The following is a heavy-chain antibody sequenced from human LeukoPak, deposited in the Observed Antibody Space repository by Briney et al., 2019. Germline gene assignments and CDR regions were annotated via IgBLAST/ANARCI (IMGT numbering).Heavy chain of an antibody. CDR3: AKNSYCSSTSCSPPLITRQYYFDY. CDR1: GGTFSSYA. J-gene: IGHJ4*02. CDR2: IIPIFGTA. Sequence: SVKVSCKASGGTFSSYAISWVRQAPGQGLEWMGGIIPIFGTANYAQKFQGRVTITADESTSTAYMELSSLRAEDTAVYYCAKNSYCSSTSCSPPLITRQYYFDYWGQGTLVTVSS. V-gene: IGHV1-69*01. D-gene: IGHD2-2*01.